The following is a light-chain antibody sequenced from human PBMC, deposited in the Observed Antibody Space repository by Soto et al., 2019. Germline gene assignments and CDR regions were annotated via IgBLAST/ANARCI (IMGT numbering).Light chain of an antibody. J-gene: IGLJ1*01. CDR3: QSYDSSRSYV. CDR2: GNS. V-gene: IGLV1-40*01. Sequence: QSVLTQPPSVSGAPGQRVTISCTGSSSNIGAGYDVHWYQQLPGTDPKLLIYGNSNRPSGVPDRFSGSKSGTSASLAITGRQAEDEADYYCQSYDSSRSYVFGTGTKVTVL. CDR1: SSNIGAGYD.